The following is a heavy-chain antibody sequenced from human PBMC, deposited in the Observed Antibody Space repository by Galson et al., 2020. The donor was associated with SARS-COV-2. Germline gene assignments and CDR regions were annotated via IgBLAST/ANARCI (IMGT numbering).Heavy chain of an antibody. CDR1: GGSISSGSYY. Sequence: SETLSLTCTVSGGSISSGSYYWSWIRQPAGKGLEWIGRIYTSGSTNYNPTLKSRVTISVDTSKNQFSLKLSSVTAADTAVYYCARDNWVWFGEYSYMDVWGKGTTVTVSS. V-gene: IGHV4-61*02. D-gene: IGHD3-10*01. J-gene: IGHJ6*03. CDR2: IYTSGST. CDR3: ARDNWVWFGEYSYMDV.